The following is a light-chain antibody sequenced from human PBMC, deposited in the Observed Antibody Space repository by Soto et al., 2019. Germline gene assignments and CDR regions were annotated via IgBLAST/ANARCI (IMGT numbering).Light chain of an antibody. J-gene: IGKJ1*01. V-gene: IGKV1-5*03. CDR3: QQYNSYRT. CDR1: QSISSW. Sequence: DIQMTQSPSTLSASVGDRVTITCRASQSISSWLAWYQQKPGKAPKLLIYKASSLESGVPSRFSGSGSGTAFTITISSLQPDDFATYYCQQYNSYRTFGQGTKVEIK. CDR2: KAS.